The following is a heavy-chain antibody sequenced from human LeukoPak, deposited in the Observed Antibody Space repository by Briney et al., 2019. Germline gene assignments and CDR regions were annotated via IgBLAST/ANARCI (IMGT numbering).Heavy chain of an antibody. V-gene: IGHV3-30*02. D-gene: IGHD3-9*01. CDR3: AKDGYDILTGYFGFDP. Sequence: GGSLRLSCAASGFTFSSYGMYWVRQAPGKGLEWVAFIRYDGSNKYYADSVKGRFTISRDNSKNTLYLQMNSLRAEDTAVYYCAKDGYDILTGYFGFDPWGQGTLVTVSS. CDR2: IRYDGSNK. J-gene: IGHJ5*02. CDR1: GFTFSSYG.